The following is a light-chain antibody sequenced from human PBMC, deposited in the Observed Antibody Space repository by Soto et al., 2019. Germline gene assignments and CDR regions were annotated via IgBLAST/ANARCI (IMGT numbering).Light chain of an antibody. CDR2: EDD. J-gene: IGLJ3*02. CDR1: SGNIASNY. Sequence: NFMLTQPHSVSESPGKTVTISCTRSSGNIASNYVQWYQQRPGSAPTTVIYEDDQRPSGVPDRFSGSIDSSSNSASLTISGLKTEDEADYYCQSYDASNQVFGGVTKLTVL. CDR3: QSYDASNQV. V-gene: IGLV6-57*04.